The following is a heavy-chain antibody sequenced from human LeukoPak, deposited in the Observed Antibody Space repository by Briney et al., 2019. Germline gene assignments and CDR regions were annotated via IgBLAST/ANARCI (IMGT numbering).Heavy chain of an antibody. J-gene: IGHJ4*02. Sequence: ASVTVSCKASGGTFSSYAISWVRQAPGQGLEWMGGIIPIFGTANYAQKFQGRVTITADKSTSTAYMELSSLRSEDTAVYYCARDPSIVGATKGFDYWGQGTLVTVSS. CDR1: GGTFSSYA. CDR2: IIPIFGTA. CDR3: ARDPSIVGATKGFDY. D-gene: IGHD1-26*01. V-gene: IGHV1-69*06.